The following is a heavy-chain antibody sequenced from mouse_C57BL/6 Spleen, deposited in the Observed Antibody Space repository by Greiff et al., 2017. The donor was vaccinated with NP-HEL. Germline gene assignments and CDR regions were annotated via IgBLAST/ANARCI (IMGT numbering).Heavy chain of an antibody. CDR3: ARNYGFDY. D-gene: IGHD1-1*01. J-gene: IGHJ2*01. CDR2: IYPGDGDT. Sequence: VQLQQSGPELVKPGASVKISCKASGYAFSSSWMNWVKQRPGKGLEWIGRIYPGDGDTNYNGKFNGKATLTADKSSSTAYMQLSSLTSEDSAVYFCARNYGFDYWGQGTTLTVSS. CDR1: GYAFSSSW. V-gene: IGHV1-82*01.